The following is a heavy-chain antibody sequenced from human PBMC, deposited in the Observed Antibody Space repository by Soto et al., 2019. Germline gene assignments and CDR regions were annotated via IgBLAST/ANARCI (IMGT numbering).Heavy chain of an antibody. Sequence: GGSLRLSCAASGFTFDDYTMHWVRQAPGKGLEWVSLISWDGGSTYYADSVKGRFTISRDNSKNSLYLQMNSLRTEDTALYYCAKDAAAAGTLDYWGQGTLVTVSS. CDR3: AKDAAAAGTLDY. CDR2: ISWDGGST. D-gene: IGHD6-13*01. V-gene: IGHV3-43*01. CDR1: GFTFDDYT. J-gene: IGHJ4*02.